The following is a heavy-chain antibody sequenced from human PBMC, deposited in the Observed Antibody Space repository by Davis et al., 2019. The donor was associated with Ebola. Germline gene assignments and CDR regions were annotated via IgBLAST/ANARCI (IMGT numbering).Heavy chain of an antibody. CDR1: GYTFTSYG. Sequence: SVKVSCKTSGYTFTSYGIIWVRQAPGQGLEWMGRIIPILGIANYAQKFQGRVTITADKSTGTASMELSSLRSEDTAVYYCARGVVAAAGTFGGMRSYYYGMDVWGQGTTVTVSS. V-gene: IGHV1-69*04. CDR3: ARGVVAAAGTFGGMRSYYYGMDV. D-gene: IGHD6-13*01. CDR2: IIPILGIA. J-gene: IGHJ6*02.